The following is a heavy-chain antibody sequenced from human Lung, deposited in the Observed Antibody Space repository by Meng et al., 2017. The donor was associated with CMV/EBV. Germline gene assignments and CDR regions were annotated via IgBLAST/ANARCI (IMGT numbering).Heavy chain of an antibody. CDR3: ARADGGDAFDI. V-gene: IGHV4-59*01. CDR1: GGSISSYY. J-gene: IGHJ3*02. CDR2: IYYSGST. Sequence: SETXSLTCTVSGGSISSYYWSWIRQPPGKGLEWIGYIYYSGSTNYNPSLKSRVTISVDTSKNQFSLKLSSVTAADTAVYYCARADGGDAFDIWGQGTMVXVSS.